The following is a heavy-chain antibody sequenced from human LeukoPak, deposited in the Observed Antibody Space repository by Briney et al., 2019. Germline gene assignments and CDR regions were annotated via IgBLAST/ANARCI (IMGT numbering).Heavy chain of an antibody. CDR3: ARDLRKPTYSSSWYGTYYYYGMDV. Sequence: PGGSLRLSCAASGFTFSSYAMSWVRQAPGKGLEWVSVIYSGGSTYYADSVKGRFTISRDNSKNTLYLQMNSLRAEDTAVYYCARDLRKPTYSSSWYGTYYYYGMDVWGQGTTVTVSS. V-gene: IGHV3-53*01. CDR1: GFTFSSYA. CDR2: IYSGGST. D-gene: IGHD6-13*01. J-gene: IGHJ6*02.